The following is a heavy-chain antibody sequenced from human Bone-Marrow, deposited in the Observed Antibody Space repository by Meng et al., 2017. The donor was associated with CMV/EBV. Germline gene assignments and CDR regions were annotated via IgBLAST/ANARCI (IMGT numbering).Heavy chain of an antibody. CDR1: GYTLTELS. CDR3: ATVGEYPYYFDY. D-gene: IGHD2-2*01. CDR2: FDPEDGET. V-gene: IGHV1-24*01. Sequence: GQRVQSGAEVKKPGASVKVSCKVSGYTLTELSMHCVRQAPGKGLEWMGGFDPEDGETIYAQKFQGRVTMTEDTSTDTAYMELSSLRSEDTAVYYCATVGEYPYYFDYWGQGTLVTVSS. J-gene: IGHJ4*02.